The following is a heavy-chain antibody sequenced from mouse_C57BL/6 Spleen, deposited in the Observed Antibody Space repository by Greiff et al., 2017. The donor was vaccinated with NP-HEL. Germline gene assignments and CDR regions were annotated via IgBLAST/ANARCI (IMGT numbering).Heavy chain of an antibody. D-gene: IGHD2-4*01. V-gene: IGHV2-2*01. CDR3: ATIYYDYDARVMDY. J-gene: IGHJ4*01. CDR1: GFSLTSYG. CDR2: IWSGGST. Sequence: QVQLKESGPGLVQPSQSLSITCTVSGFSLTSYGVHWVRQSPGKGLEWLGVIWSGGSTDYNAAFISRLSISKDNSKSQVFFKMNSLQADDTAIYYCATIYYDYDARVMDYWGQGTSVTVSS.